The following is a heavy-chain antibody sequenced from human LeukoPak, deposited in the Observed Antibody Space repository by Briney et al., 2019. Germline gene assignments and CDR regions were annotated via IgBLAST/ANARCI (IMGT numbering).Heavy chain of an antibody. J-gene: IGHJ4*02. D-gene: IGHD3-3*01. CDR3: AKDRWSGTYYGH. CDR1: GFTFSSYA. V-gene: IGHV3-23*01. Sequence: GGSLRLSSAASGFTFSSYAMSWVRQAPGKGLEWVSAISGSGGSTYYADSVKGRFTISRDNSKNTLYLQMNSLRAEDTAVYYCAKDRWSGTYYGHWGQGTLVTVSS. CDR2: ISGSGGST.